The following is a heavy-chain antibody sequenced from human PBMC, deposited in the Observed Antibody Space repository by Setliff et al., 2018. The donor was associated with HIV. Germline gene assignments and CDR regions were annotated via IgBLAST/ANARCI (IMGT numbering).Heavy chain of an antibody. D-gene: IGHD2-2*01. J-gene: IGHJ4*02. CDR2: IYSTDGST. CDR3: ARRYCSSSSCYGDY. CDR1: GFSFSSSA. Sequence: PGGSLRLSCAASGFSFSSSAMIWVRQAPGKGLEWVSSIYSTDGSTYYADSVQGRFIISRDNSKSTLYLQVNSLRAEDTAVYYCARRYCSSSSCYGDYWGQGALVTVSS. V-gene: IGHV3-23*03.